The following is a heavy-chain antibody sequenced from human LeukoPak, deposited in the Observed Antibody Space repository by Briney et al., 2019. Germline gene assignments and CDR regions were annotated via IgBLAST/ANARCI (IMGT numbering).Heavy chain of an antibody. V-gene: IGHV4-59*01. Sequence: SVTLSLTCTVSGGSISSYYWSWIRQPPGKGLEWIGYIYYSGSTNYNPSHKSRVTISVDTSNNQFPLKLSSVTAAATAVYYCARGGGYDSLNFDYWGQGTLVTVSS. CDR2: IYYSGST. J-gene: IGHJ4*02. CDR3: ARGGGYDSLNFDY. CDR1: GGSISSYY. D-gene: IGHD5-12*01.